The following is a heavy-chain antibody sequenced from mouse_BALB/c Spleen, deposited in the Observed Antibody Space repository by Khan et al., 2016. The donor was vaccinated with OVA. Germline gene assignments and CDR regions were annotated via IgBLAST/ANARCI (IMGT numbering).Heavy chain of an antibody. CDR1: GFTSTDYY. D-gene: IGHD2-3*01. J-gene: IGHJ4*01. V-gene: IGHV7-3*02. CDR2: IRNKANNYPT. CDR3: ARADIYVAYFFSMDY. Sequence: EVELVESGGGLVQPGGSRRLSCATSGFTSTDYYMNWVRQPPGKALEWLGFIRNKANNYPTEYSASVKGRFTISRDHSQSTFYLQLNTLRTEDSATYYCARADIYVAYFFSMDYWGQGTSFTVSS.